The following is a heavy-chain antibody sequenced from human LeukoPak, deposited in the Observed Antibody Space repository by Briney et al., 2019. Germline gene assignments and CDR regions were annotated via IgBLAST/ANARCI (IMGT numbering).Heavy chain of an antibody. CDR1: GGSISSYY. V-gene: IGHV4-59*01. J-gene: IGHJ5*02. Sequence: PSETLSLTCTVSGGSISSYYWSWIRQPPGKGLEWIGYTYYSGSTNYNPSLKSRVTISVDTSKNQFSLKLSSVTAADTAVYYCARGIAAAGSLWFDPWGQGTLVTVSS. D-gene: IGHD6-13*01. CDR3: ARGIAAAGSLWFDP. CDR2: TYYSGST.